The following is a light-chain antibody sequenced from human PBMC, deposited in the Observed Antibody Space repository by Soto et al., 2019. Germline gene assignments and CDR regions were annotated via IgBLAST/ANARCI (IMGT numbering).Light chain of an antibody. CDR2: DND. CDR1: RSNIGKSH. V-gene: IGLV1-51*01. CDR3: ATWDDSLSAAV. Sequence: QSVLTQPPLVSAAPGQKVTISCSGSRSNIGKSHVSWYQHLPGTAPKLLIYDNDNRRSGIPDRFYGSKSGTAATLDITGLQTGDEADYYCATWDDSLSAAVFGPGTKVTVL. J-gene: IGLJ1*01.